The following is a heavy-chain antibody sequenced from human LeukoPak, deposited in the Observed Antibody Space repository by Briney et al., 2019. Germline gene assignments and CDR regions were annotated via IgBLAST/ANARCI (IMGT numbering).Heavy chain of an antibody. CDR1: GGSISSYY. CDR3: ARVRYYDSSGYYYVAFDI. J-gene: IGHJ3*02. CDR2: IYTSGST. D-gene: IGHD3-22*01. Sequence: SETLSLTCTVSGGSISSYYWSWIRQPAGKGLEWIGRIYTSGSTNYNPSLKSRVTMSVDTSKNQFSLRLSSVTAADTAVYYCARVRYYDSSGYYYVAFDIWGQGTMVTVSS. V-gene: IGHV4-4*07.